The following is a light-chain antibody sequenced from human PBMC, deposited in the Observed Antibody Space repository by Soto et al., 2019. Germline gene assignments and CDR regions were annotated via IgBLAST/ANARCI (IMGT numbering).Light chain of an antibody. CDR1: DSNVGSTA. V-gene: IGLV1-44*01. Sequence: QSVLTQPPSASGAPGQRVTISCSGSDSNVGSTAVNWYQQVPGTAPKLLIFINNQRPSGVPDRFSGSKSGTSASLAISGLQAEDEADYYCSSYTSSNTLVFGTGTKLTVL. CDR2: INN. J-gene: IGLJ1*01. CDR3: SSYTSSNTLV.